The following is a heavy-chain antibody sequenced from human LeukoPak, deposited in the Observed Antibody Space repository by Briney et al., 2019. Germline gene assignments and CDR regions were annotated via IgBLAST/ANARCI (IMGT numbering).Heavy chain of an antibody. J-gene: IGHJ6*04. V-gene: IGHV3-48*01. CDR3: ARAVGHGSGSPRMDV. CDR1: GFTFSTHS. CDR2: IISSSNTI. D-gene: IGHD3-10*01. Sequence: ARGSLRLSCAVSGFTFSTHSMNWVRQAPGKGLEWVSYIISSSNTIYYADSVKGRFTISRDNAKNSLYLQMNSLRAEDTAVYYCARAVGHGSGSPRMDVWGKGTTVTVSS.